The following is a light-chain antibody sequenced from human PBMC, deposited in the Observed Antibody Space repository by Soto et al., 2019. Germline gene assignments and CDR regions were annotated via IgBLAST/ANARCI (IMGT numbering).Light chain of an antibody. CDR3: QQRNVWPQIT. J-gene: IGKJ5*01. CDR1: QSVGSRL. CDR2: GAS. Sequence: DIVLTQSPGTLSLSLGERATLSCRASQSVGSRLLAWYQQKPGQAPRLLIYGASSRATGIPDRFSGSVSGTDFTLTIHSLEPEDLAVYDCQQRNVWPQITFGQGTRLEIK. V-gene: IGKV3D-20*02.